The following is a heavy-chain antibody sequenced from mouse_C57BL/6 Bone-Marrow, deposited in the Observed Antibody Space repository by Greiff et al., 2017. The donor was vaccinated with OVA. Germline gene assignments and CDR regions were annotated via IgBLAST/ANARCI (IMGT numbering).Heavy chain of an antibody. CDR3: ARPYYGNYGWYFDV. V-gene: IGHV5-17*01. CDR2: ISSGSSTI. D-gene: IGHD2-1*01. CDR1: GFTFSDYG. J-gene: IGHJ1*03. Sequence: EVQGVESGGGLVKPGGSLKLSCAASGFTFSDYGMHWVRQAPEKGLEWVAYISSGSSTIYYADTVKGRFTISRDNAKNTLFLQRTSLRSEDTAMYYCARPYYGNYGWYFDVWGTGTTVTVSS.